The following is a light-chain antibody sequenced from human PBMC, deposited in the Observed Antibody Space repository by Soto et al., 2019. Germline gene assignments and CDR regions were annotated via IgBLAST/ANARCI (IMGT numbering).Light chain of an antibody. J-gene: IGKJ2*01. V-gene: IGKV3-15*01. CDR2: GAS. CDR1: QSVSSN. CDR3: QQYNNWPYT. Sequence: EIVMTQSPATLSVSPGERATLSCRASQSVSSNLASYQQKLGQAPRLLIYGASTRATGIPAGFSGSGSGTEFTLNISGLQSEDFAVSYCQQYNNWPYTFGQRTKLESK.